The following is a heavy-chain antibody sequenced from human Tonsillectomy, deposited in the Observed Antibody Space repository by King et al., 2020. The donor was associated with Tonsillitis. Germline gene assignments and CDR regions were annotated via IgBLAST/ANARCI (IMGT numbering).Heavy chain of an antibody. D-gene: IGHD6-13*01. Sequence: VQLQQWGAGLLKPSETLSLTGAVYVGFFCGYYCSWSRQPPGRGLVWIGEINHSGSTNYNPSRKSRVTISVDTSKYPFSLKLSSVTAADTAVYYCARSVTLAACDYWGQGTLVTVSS. CDR2: INHSGST. CDR1: VGFFCGYY. J-gene: IGHJ4*02. CDR3: ARSVTLAACDY. V-gene: IGHV4-34*01.